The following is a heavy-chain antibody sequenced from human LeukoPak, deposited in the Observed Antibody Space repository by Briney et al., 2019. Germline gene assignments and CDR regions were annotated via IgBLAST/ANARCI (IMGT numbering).Heavy chain of an antibody. CDR3: EPHNGRYRAPAY. D-gene: IGHD2-8*01. CDR2: ISRSGSTR. J-gene: IGHJ1*01. Sequence: VGSLRLSCASSGFALNSYSMNWVGQAPGKELEGVSYISRSGSTRSYADSRKVGFTISKDNSKNTLCLQMDGHRSQDTAGHYCEPHNGRYRAPAYWGEGTLVPVS. V-gene: IGHV3-48*01. CDR1: GFALNSYS.